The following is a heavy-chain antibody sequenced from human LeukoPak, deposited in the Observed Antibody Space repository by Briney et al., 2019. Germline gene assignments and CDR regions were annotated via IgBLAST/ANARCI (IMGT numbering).Heavy chain of an antibody. CDR2: IRNKANSYTT. J-gene: IGHJ4*02. CDR1: GFTFSAHY. CDR3: ARVRNYFFDY. Sequence: PGGSLRLSCAASGFTFSAHYMDWVRQAPGKGLEWVGRIRNKANSYTTEYAASVKGRFTISRDDSKSSLFLQMNSLKTEDTAVYYYARVRNYFFDYWGQGTLVTVSS. V-gene: IGHV3-72*01.